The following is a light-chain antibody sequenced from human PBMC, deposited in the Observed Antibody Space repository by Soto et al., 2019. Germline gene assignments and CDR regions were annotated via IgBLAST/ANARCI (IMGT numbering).Light chain of an antibody. CDR3: QSFDSSLRGYV. CDR2: GNN. CDR1: SSNIGEGYD. V-gene: IGLV1-40*02. Sequence: QSVLTQPPSVSGAPGQRVTISCTGSSSNIGEGYDVHWYQHLPGRAPKLLLYGNNNRASGIPDRFSGSKSGTSDSLAITGLQAEDEADYFCQSFDSSLRGYVFGTGTKLTVL. J-gene: IGLJ1*01.